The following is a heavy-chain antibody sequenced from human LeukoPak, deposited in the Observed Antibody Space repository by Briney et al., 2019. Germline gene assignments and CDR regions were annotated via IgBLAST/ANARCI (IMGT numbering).Heavy chain of an antibody. V-gene: IGHV4-30-4*08. J-gene: IGHJ3*02. CDR3: ASLHYDSSGYYSAGAFDI. D-gene: IGHD3-22*01. CDR2: IYYSGST. CDR1: GGSISSGDYY. Sequence: SETLSLTCTVSGGSISSGDYYWSWIRQPPGKGLEWIGYIYYSGSTYYNPSLKSRVTIPVDTSKNQFSLKLSSVTAADTAVYYCASLHYDSSGYYSAGAFDIWGRGTMVTVSS.